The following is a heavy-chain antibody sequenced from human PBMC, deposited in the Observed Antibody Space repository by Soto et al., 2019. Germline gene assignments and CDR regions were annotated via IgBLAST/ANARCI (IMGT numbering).Heavy chain of an antibody. Sequence: ASVKVPRMASGYTFIAYCLPRVRQAPGPGIEWMGWINHNSGDTNYAQNFQGRVTITRDTANRTAYMELSSLRSDDTAIYYCAKEAAGGEFDFWGQGTQVTVSS. CDR1: GYTFIAYC. CDR2: INHNSGDT. D-gene: IGHD6-13*01. CDR3: AKEAAGGEFDF. V-gene: IGHV1-2*02. J-gene: IGHJ5*01.